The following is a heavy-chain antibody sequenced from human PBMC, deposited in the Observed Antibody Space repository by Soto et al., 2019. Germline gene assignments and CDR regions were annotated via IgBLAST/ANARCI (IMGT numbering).Heavy chain of an antibody. Sequence: QVQLVESGGGVVQPGRSLRLSCAASGFTFSSYAMHWVRQAPGKGLEWVAVISYDGSNKYYADSVKGRFTISRDNSKNTLYLQMNSLRAEDTAVYYCARAPSGALAGTGDYWGQGTLVTVSS. J-gene: IGHJ4*02. CDR2: ISYDGSNK. V-gene: IGHV3-30-3*01. D-gene: IGHD6-19*01. CDR3: ARAPSGALAGTGDY. CDR1: GFTFSSYA.